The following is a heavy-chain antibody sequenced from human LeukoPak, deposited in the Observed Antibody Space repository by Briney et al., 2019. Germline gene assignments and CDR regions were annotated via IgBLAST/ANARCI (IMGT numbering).Heavy chain of an antibody. V-gene: IGHV1-69*05. CDR2: IIPIFGTA. CDR3: ASPSLSSSGAFDI. D-gene: IGHD6-6*01. Sequence: ASVKVSCKASGGTFSSYATSWVRQAPGQGLEWMGGIIPIFGTANYAQKFQGRVTITTDESTSTAYMELSSLRSEDTAVYYCASPSLSSSGAFDIWGQGTMVTVSS. CDR1: GGTFSSYA. J-gene: IGHJ3*02.